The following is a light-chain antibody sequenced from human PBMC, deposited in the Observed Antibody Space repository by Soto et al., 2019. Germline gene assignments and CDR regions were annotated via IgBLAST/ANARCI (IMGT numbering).Light chain of an antibody. J-gene: IGKJ1*01. CDR1: HSVSSN. Sequence: EIVMTQSPATLSVSPGERATLSCRASHSVSSNLSWYHHKPGQAPRLLIYGVSTRATGIPARFSVSGSGTEFTLTISSLQSEDFAVYYCQQYNNWPRTFGQGTKVDIK. CDR3: QQYNNWPRT. V-gene: IGKV3-15*01. CDR2: GVS.